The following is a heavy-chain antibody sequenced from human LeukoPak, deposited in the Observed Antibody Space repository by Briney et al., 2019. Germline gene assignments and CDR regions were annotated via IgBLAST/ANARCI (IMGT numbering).Heavy chain of an antibody. V-gene: IGHV3-7*01. D-gene: IGHD3-22*01. CDR3: AGIGYYDSSGYYYSYPYYFDY. Sequence: PGGSLRLSCAASGFTFSSYWMSWVRQAPGKGLEWVANIKQDGSEKYYVDSVKGRFTISRDNAKNSLYLQMNSLRAEDTAVYYCAGIGYYDSSGYYYSYPYYFDYWGQGTLVTVSS. CDR1: GFTFSSYW. J-gene: IGHJ4*02. CDR2: IKQDGSEK.